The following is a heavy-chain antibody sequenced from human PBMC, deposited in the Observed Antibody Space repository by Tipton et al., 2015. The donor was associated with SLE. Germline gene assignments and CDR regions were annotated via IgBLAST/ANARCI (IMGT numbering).Heavy chain of an antibody. CDR1: GGSISSGSYY. CDR2: IYYSGST. D-gene: IGHD3-16*01. V-gene: IGHV4-61*10. Sequence: TLSLTCTVSGGSISSGSYYWSWIRQPAGKGLEWIGSIYYSGSTYYNPSLKSRVTISVDTSKNQFSLKLSSVTAADTAVYYCARDEGEGAFDIWGQGTMVTVSS. J-gene: IGHJ3*02. CDR3: ARDEGEGAFDI.